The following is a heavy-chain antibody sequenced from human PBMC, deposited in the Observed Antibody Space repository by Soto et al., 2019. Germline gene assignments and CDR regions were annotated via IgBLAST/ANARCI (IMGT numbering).Heavy chain of an antibody. J-gene: IGHJ4*02. Sequence: ASVKVSCKTSGYTFSGYYMHWVRQAPGQGLEWMGIINPSGGSTTYAQKFQGRVTMTRDTSTSTFYMELSSLTSDDTAVYYCARDFYEYSDYWGQGTLVTSPQ. CDR3: ARDFYEYSDY. CDR1: GYTFSGYY. CDR2: INPSGGST. D-gene: IGHD3-16*01. V-gene: IGHV1-46*01.